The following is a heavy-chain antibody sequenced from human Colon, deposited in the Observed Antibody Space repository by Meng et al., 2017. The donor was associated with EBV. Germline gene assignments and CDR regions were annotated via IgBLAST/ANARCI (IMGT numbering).Heavy chain of an antibody. CDR3: ARVGQWLPIDY. CDR2: IYHSGRT. V-gene: IGHV4-4*02. CDR1: DGSMSSSNW. D-gene: IGHD6-19*01. Sequence: QLAMQESGEGWLITSGTMSLTCAGCDGSMSSSNWWSWVRQPPGKGLEWIGEIYHSGRTNYNPSLKSRVTISVDKSKNQFYLNLSYVTAADTAVYYCARVGQWLPIDYWGQGTLVTVSS. J-gene: IGHJ4*02.